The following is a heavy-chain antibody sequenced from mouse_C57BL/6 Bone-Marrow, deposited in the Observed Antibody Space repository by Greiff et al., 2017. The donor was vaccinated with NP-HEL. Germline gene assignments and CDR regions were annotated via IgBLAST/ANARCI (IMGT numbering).Heavy chain of an antibody. D-gene: IGHD2-1*01. Sequence: VHVKQSVAELVRPGASVKLSCPASGFNIKNTYMHWVKQRPEQGLEWIGRIDPANGNTKYAPKFQGKATITADTSSNTAYLQLSSLTSEDTAIYYCARGYYGNYLAWVAYWGQGTLVTVSA. V-gene: IGHV14-3*01. CDR1: GFNIKNTY. CDR3: ARGYYGNYLAWVAY. CDR2: IDPANGNT. J-gene: IGHJ3*01.